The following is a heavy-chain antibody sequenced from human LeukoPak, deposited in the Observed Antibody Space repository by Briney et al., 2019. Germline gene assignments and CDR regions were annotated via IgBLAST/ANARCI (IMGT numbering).Heavy chain of an antibody. D-gene: IGHD3-22*01. Sequence: SETLSLTCTVSGYSISSGYYWGWIRQPPGKGLEWIGSIYHSGSTYYNPSLKSRVTISVDTSKNQFSLKLSSVTAADTAVYYCATSRQQYYYDSSGYYPLDAFDIWGQGTMVTVSS. J-gene: IGHJ3*02. CDR2: IYHSGST. CDR1: GYSISSGYY. V-gene: IGHV4-38-2*02. CDR3: ATSRQQYYYDSSGYYPLDAFDI.